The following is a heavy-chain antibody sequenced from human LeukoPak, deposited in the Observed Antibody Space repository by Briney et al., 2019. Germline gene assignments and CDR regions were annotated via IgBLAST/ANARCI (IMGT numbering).Heavy chain of an antibody. Sequence: SVKVSCKASGFTFTNSAMQWVRQARGQRLEWIGWIVVGSGNTNCAQRFQERVTITRDMSTSTAYMELSSLRSEDTAVYYCAAAGESGSYSAWFDPWGQGTLVTVSS. J-gene: IGHJ5*02. CDR3: AAAGESGSYSAWFDP. CDR2: IVVGSGNT. CDR1: GFTFTNSA. D-gene: IGHD1-26*01. V-gene: IGHV1-58*02.